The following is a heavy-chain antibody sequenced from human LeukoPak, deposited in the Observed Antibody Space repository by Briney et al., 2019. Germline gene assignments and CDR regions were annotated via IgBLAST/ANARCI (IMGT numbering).Heavy chain of an antibody. V-gene: IGHV1-18*01. Sequence: ASVKVSCKASGYTFTSYGISWVRQAPGQGLEWMGWISAYNGNTNYAQKPQGRVTMTTDTSTSTAYMELRSLRSDDTAVYYCASLNYYDSSGYNGHAFDIWGQGTMVTVSS. CDR1: GYTFTSYG. CDR2: ISAYNGNT. J-gene: IGHJ3*02. D-gene: IGHD3-22*01. CDR3: ASLNYYDSSGYNGHAFDI.